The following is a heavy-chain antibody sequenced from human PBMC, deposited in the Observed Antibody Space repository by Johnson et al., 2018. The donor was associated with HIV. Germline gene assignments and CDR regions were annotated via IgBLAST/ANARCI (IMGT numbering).Heavy chain of an antibody. Sequence: EVQLVESGGGLVQPGGSLRLSCAASGFTLRNCAINWGRQAPGKGLEWVSGISGSGGSTNYADSVKGRFTISRDNAKNSLYLQMNSLRAEDTALYYCARDFVAFGECTAFDIWGQGTMVAVSS. CDR3: ARDFVAFGECTAFDI. J-gene: IGHJ3*02. V-gene: IGHV3-23*04. D-gene: IGHD3-10*01. CDR2: ISGSGGST. CDR1: GFTLRNCA.